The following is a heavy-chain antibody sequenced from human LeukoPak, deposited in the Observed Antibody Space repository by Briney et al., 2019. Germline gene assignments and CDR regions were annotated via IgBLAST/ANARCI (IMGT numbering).Heavy chain of an antibody. J-gene: IGHJ6*03. CDR1: GFTFSTYV. Sequence: PGGSLRLSCAASGFTFSTYVMSWVRQTPGKGLEWVSFIYSGGNTYYADSVKGRFTISRDNSKNTVHLQMNSLRAEDTAVYYCARDPHYYGLGQHYYMDVWGKGTTVTISS. CDR3: ARDPHYYGLGQHYYMDV. V-gene: IGHV3-66*01. D-gene: IGHD3-10*01. CDR2: IYSGGNT.